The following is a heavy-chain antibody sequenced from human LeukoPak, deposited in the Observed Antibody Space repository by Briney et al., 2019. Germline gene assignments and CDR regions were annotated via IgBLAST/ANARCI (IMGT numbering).Heavy chain of an antibody. CDR2: INHSGST. D-gene: IGHD1-1*01. J-gene: IGHJ4*02. CDR1: GGSFSGYY. V-gene: IGHV4-34*01. CDR3: ARGRVRRFDY. Sequence: PSETLSLTCAVYGGSFSGYYWSWIRKPPGKGLEWIGEINHSGSTNYNPSLKSRVTISVDTSKNQFSLKLSSVTAADTAVYYCARGRVRRFDYWGQGTLVTVSS.